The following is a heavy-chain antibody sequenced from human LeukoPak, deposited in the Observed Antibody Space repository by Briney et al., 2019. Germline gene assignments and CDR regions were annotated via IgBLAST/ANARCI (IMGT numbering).Heavy chain of an antibody. CDR1: GFTFSVSV. J-gene: IGHJ3*02. CDR3: ARVIEWPRGAFDI. Sequence: GGSLRLSCAASGFTFSVSVMNWVRQVPGKGLEWVSGISSSGDNTYYADFVKGRFTISRDNSKNTLYLQMGSLRTEDMAVYYCARVIEWPRGAFDIWGQGTMVTVSS. D-gene: IGHD5-12*01. V-gene: IGHV3-23*01. CDR2: ISSSGDNT.